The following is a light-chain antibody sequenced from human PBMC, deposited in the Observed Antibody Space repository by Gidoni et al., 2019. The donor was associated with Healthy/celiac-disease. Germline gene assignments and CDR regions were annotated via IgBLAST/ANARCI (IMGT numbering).Light chain of an antibody. Sequence: DIQMTPSPSSLSASVGDRVTITCRASQSISSYLNWYQQKPGKAPKLLIYAASSLQSGVPSRFSGSGSGTDFTLTISSLQPEDIATYYCQQNYSTPLTFGQGTRLEIK. CDR1: QSISSY. V-gene: IGKV1-39*01. J-gene: IGKJ5*01. CDR2: AAS. CDR3: QQNYSTPLT.